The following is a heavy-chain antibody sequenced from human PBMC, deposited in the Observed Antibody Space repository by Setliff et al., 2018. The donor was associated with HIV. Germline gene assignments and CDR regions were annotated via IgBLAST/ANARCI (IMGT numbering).Heavy chain of an antibody. CDR1: GFTFSDFY. CDR3: AKAFSKLLIDY. D-gene: IGHD2-15*01. J-gene: IGHJ4*02. CDR2: ISSSGSTI. V-gene: IGHV3-11*04. Sequence: PGGSLRLSCAASGFTFSDFYMSWIRQAPGKGLEWVSYISSSGSTIYYSDSVRGRFTISRDNAKNSLYLQMNSLRAEDTAVYYWAKAFSKLLIDYWGQGTLVTVSS.